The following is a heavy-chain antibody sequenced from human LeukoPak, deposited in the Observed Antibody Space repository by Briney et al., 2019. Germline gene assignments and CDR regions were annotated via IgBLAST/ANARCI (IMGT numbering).Heavy chain of an antibody. CDR1: GFTLSGYE. J-gene: IGHJ4*02. CDR2: ISSSGTTI. V-gene: IGHV3-48*03. CDR3: AREAAGYSSGWPDY. Sequence: GGSLRLSCAASGFTLSGYEMNWVRQAPGKGLEWVSYISSSGTTIYYADSVNGRFTISRDKAKNALYLQMNSLRAEDTAVYYCAREAAGYSSGWPDYWGQGTLVTVSS. D-gene: IGHD6-19*01.